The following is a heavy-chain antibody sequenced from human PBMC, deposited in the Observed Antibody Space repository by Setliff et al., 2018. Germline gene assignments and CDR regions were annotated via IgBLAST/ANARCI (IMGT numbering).Heavy chain of an antibody. CDR3: VRYSYGYAWLDP. D-gene: IGHD5-18*01. CDR2: IYYSGST. V-gene: IGHV4-39*07. Sequence: SETLSLTCAVSGGSISSSSYYWGWIRQPPGKGLEWIGSIYYSGSTYYNPSLKSRVTISVDTSKNQLSLKLRSVTAADTAVYYCVRYSYGYAWLDPWGQGIPVTVSS. J-gene: IGHJ5*02. CDR1: GGSISSSSYY.